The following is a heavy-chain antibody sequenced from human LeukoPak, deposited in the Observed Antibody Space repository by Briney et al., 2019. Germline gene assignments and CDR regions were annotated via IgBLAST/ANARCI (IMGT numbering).Heavy chain of an antibody. CDR1: GDSNTLYY. Sequence: DPSDTLSLPCSLSGDSNTLYYWGWLRQPPGKGLEGLVHIYYTENPYYNSSLKSPVTIPLNTSKNQSSLKVISITAADTASDYFTKSDGYGLIRICGRGTMVTVYS. CDR3: TKSDGYGLIRI. D-gene: IGHD3-10*01. J-gene: IGHJ3*02. V-gene: IGHV4-59*04. CDR2: IYYTENP.